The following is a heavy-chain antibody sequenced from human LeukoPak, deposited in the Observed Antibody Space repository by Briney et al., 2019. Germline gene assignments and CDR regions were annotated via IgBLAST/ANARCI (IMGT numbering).Heavy chain of an antibody. Sequence: PSETLSLTCTVSGGSISSGSYYWSWIRQPAGKGLEWIGRIYTSGSTNYNPSLKSRVTVSSGTSENQFSLKLTSVTAADTAVYYCARSDTSGGVIAFDAFDTWGRGTMVTVSS. CDR1: GGSISSGSYY. J-gene: IGHJ3*02. CDR2: IYTSGST. D-gene: IGHD3-16*02. V-gene: IGHV4-61*02. CDR3: ARSDTSGGVIAFDAFDT.